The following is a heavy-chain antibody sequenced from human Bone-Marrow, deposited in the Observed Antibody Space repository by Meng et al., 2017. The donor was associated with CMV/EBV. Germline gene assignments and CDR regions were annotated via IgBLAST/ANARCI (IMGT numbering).Heavy chain of an antibody. CDR3: AKRTGGYFDY. Sequence: GGSLRLSCAASGFTFSSYAMSWVRQAPGKGLEWVSVIYSGGSSTYYADSVKGRFTISRDNSKNTLYLQMNSLRAEDTAVYYCAKRTGGYFDYWGQGTLVTFSS. D-gene: IGHD7-27*01. J-gene: IGHJ4*02. CDR1: GFTFSSYA. V-gene: IGHV3-23*03. CDR2: IYSGGSST.